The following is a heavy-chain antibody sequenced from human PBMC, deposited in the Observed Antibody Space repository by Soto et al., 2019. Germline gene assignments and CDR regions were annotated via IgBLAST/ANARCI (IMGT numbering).Heavy chain of an antibody. D-gene: IGHD2-2*01. Sequence: QVQLVQSGAEVRKPGSSVKVSCKASGGLFSTYAITWVRQAPGQGLEWVGGIIPLFATTHYAQKFQGRVTITADESTNTAYLELSRLRSEDTAVYYCARVVCETTSFSIPLWYFDLWGRGNLVSVSS. CDR2: IIPLFATT. V-gene: IGHV1-69*01. CDR1: GGLFSTYA. CDR3: ARVVCETTSFSIPLWYFDL. J-gene: IGHJ2*01.